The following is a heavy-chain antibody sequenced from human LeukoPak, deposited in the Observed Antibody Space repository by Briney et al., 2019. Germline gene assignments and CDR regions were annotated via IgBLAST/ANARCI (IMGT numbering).Heavy chain of an antibody. J-gene: IGHJ4*02. CDR1: GGSVSSGSHY. CDR2: IYYSGST. CDR3: ARLRYDILNFDY. Sequence: PSETLSLTCTVSGGSVSSGSHYWSWIRQPPGKGLEWIGYIYYSGSTNYNPSLKSRVTISVDTSKNQFSLKLSSVTAADAAVYYCARLRYDILNFDYWGQGTLVTVSS. V-gene: IGHV4-61*01. D-gene: IGHD3-9*01.